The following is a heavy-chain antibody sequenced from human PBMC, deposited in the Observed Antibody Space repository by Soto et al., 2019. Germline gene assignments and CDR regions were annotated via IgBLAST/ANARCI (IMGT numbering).Heavy chain of an antibody. D-gene: IGHD6-19*01. Sequence: SETLSLTSTVPGGSFSSGSYYWSWILQPPGKGLEWIGYIYYSGSTNYNPSLKSRVTISVDTSKNQFSLKLSSVTAADTAVYYCARALIAVAGKSISFDYWGQGTLVTVSS. J-gene: IGHJ4*02. CDR3: ARALIAVAGKSISFDY. V-gene: IGHV4-61*01. CDR2: IYYSGST. CDR1: GGSFSSGSYY.